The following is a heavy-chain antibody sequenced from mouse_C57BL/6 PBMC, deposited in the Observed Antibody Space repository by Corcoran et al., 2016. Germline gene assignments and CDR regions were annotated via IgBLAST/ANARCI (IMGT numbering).Heavy chain of an antibody. D-gene: IGHD4-1*01. CDR2: INPNNGGT. J-gene: IGHJ1*03. Sequence: EVQLQQSGPELVKPGASVKISCKASGYTFTDYYMNWVKQSHGKSLEWIGDINPNNGGTSYNQKFKGKATLTVDKSSSTAYMELRSLTSEDSAVYYCARRLWDMGHWYFDVWGTGTTVTVSS. V-gene: IGHV1-26*01. CDR3: ARRLWDMGHWYFDV. CDR1: GYTFTDYY.